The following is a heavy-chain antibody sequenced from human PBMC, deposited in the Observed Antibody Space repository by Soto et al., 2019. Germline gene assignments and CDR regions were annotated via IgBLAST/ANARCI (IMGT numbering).Heavy chain of an antibody. CDR2: IYSGGYT. CDR1: GFTVSNNY. CDR3: GTQRGGGGY. D-gene: IGHD3-10*01. J-gene: IGHJ4*02. V-gene: IGHV3-53*01. Sequence: EVQLVESGGGLIQPGGSLRLSCAVSGFTVSNNYMSWVRQAPGKGLEGVSVIYSGGYTAYGDSVKGRFTISRDNSKNTSILQKKGLGADPPAVYFCGTQRGGGGYWGQGTLVTVSS.